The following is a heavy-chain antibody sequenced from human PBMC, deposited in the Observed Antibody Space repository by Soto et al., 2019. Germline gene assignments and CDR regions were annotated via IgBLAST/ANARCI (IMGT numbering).Heavy chain of an antibody. J-gene: IGHJ4*02. D-gene: IGHD1-20*01. Sequence: SETMSVTCTVAGGSISSGGYYWSWKRQHPGKGLEWIGYIYYSGSTSYNPSLKSRVTISVDTSKNQFSLRLSSVTAADTAVYYCARRRYNWNDFSHGMIDSWGQGTLVTVSS. V-gene: IGHV4-31*03. CDR3: ARRRYNWNDFSHGMIDS. CDR2: IYYSGST. CDR1: GGSISSGGYY.